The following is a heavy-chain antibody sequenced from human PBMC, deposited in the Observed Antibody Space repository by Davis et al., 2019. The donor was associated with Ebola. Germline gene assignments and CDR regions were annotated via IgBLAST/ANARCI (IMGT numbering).Heavy chain of an antibody. Sequence: GGSLRLSCAASGFTVGSNHMSWVRQAPGKGLEWVSVIYDHSTAYADSVRGRFIISRDKSNNTLYLEMNSLRVDDTAVYYCATTQWLREFDNWGQGTLVTVSS. D-gene: IGHD6-19*01. J-gene: IGHJ4*02. CDR3: ATTQWLREFDN. CDR2: IYDHST. V-gene: IGHV3-53*05. CDR1: GFTVGSNH.